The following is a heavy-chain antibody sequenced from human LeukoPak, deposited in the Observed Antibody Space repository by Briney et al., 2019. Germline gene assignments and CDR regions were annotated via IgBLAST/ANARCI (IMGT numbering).Heavy chain of an antibody. D-gene: IGHD3-22*01. CDR3: ARGGDYYDSRIDI. CDR1: GGSISSSSYY. J-gene: IGHJ3*02. CDR2: IYYSGST. V-gene: IGHV4-61*01. Sequence: SETLSLTCTVSGGSISSSSYYWSWIRQPPGKGLEWIGYIYYSGSTNYNPSLKSRVTISVDTSKIQFSLKLSSVTAADTAVYYCARGGDYYDSRIDIWGQGTMVTVSS.